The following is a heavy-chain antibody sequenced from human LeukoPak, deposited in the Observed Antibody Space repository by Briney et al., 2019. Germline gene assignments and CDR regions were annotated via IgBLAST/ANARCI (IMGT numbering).Heavy chain of an antibody. D-gene: IGHD3-3*01. Sequence: PGGSLRLSCAASGFTFSSYAMSWVRQAPGKGLEWVSAISGSGGSTYYADSVKGRFTISRDNSKNTLYLQMNSLRAEDTAVYYRAKPPPLRFLEWSKGPNWFDPWGQGTLVTVSS. CDR3: AKPPPLRFLEWSKGPNWFDP. J-gene: IGHJ5*02. CDR2: ISGSGGST. V-gene: IGHV3-23*01. CDR1: GFTFSSYA.